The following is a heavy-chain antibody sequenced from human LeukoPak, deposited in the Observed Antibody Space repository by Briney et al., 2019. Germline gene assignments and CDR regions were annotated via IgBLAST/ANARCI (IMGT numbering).Heavy chain of an antibody. Sequence: SETLSLTCTVSGGSISSGDYYWSWIRQPPGRGLEWIGYIFHSGGTCYNPTLKSRITISLDTSKNQFSLKLKSVTAADTAVYYCARGSSSSWYAGWFDPWGQGTLVTVSS. D-gene: IGHD6-13*01. CDR1: GGSISSGDYY. CDR2: IFHSGGT. CDR3: ARGSSSSWYAGWFDP. J-gene: IGHJ5*02. V-gene: IGHV4-30-4*01.